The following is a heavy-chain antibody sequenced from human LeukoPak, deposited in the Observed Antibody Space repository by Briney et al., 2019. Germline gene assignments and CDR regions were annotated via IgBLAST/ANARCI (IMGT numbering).Heavy chain of an antibody. CDR3: ARVSSLKTGTTSRYYYGMDV. J-gene: IGHJ6*04. V-gene: IGHV4-4*02. Sequence: SETLSLTCAVSGGSISSSNWWSWVRQPPGKGLEWIGEIYHSGSTNYNPSLKSRVTISVDKSKNQFSLKLSSVTAADTAVYYCARVSSLKTGTTSRYYYGMDVWGKGTTVTVSS. CDR2: IYHSGST. CDR1: GGSISSSNW. D-gene: IGHD1-1*01.